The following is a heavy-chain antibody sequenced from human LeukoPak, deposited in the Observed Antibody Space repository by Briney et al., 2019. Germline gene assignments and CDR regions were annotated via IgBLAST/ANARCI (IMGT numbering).Heavy chain of an antibody. Sequence: GRSLRLSCAVSGFTISSYGMHWVRQAPGKGLEWVAVISYDGSNKYYADSVKGRFTISRDNSKNTLYLRMNSLRAEDTAVYYCAKSMVRGVIGPQYGMDVWGKGTTVTVSS. D-gene: IGHD3-10*01. CDR3: AKSMVRGVIGPQYGMDV. CDR1: GFTISSYG. J-gene: IGHJ6*04. V-gene: IGHV3-30*18. CDR2: ISYDGSNK.